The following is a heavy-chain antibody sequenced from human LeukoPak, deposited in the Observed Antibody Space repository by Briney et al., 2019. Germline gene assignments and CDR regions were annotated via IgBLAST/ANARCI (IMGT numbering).Heavy chain of an antibody. Sequence: GGSLRLSCAASGFIFSTYAMSWVRQAPGKGLQWVSGISGSGGSTYYADSVKGRFTISRDNSKNTLDLQMNSLRAEDTAVYYCATGYSRSWYAFADYWGRGTLVTVSS. D-gene: IGHD6-13*01. CDR2: ISGSGGST. CDR1: GFIFSTYA. V-gene: IGHV3-23*01. CDR3: ATGYSRSWYAFADY. J-gene: IGHJ4*02.